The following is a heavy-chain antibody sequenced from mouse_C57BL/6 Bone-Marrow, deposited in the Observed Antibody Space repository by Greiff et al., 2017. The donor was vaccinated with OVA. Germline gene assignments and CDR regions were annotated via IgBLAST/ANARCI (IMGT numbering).Heavy chain of an antibody. D-gene: IGHD1-1*01. Sequence: QVHVKQPGAELVKPGASVKLSCKASGYTFTSYWMQWVKQRPGQGLEWIGEIDPSDSYTNYNQKFKGKATLTVDTSSSTAYMQLSSLTSEDSAVYYCARGVLRYYYAMDYWGQGTSVTVSS. V-gene: IGHV1-50*01. J-gene: IGHJ4*01. CDR2: IDPSDSYT. CDR3: ARGVLRYYYAMDY. CDR1: GYTFTSYW.